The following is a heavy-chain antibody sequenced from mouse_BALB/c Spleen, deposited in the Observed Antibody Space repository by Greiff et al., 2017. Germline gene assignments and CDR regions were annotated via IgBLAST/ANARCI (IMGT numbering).Heavy chain of an antibody. CDR1: GYTFTSYN. J-gene: IGHJ3*01. Sequence: QVQLQQPGAELVKPGASVKMSCKASGYTFTSYNMHWVKQTPGQGLEWIGAIYPGNGDTSYNQKFKGKATLTADKSSSTAYMQLSSLTSEDSAVYYCARSVDYYGTWPAWFAYWGQGTLVTVSA. CDR2: IYPGNGDT. CDR3: ARSVDYYGTWPAWFAY. D-gene: IGHD1-1*01. V-gene: IGHV1-12*01.